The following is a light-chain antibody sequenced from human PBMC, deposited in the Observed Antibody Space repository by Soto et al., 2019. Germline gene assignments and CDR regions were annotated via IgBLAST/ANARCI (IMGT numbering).Light chain of an antibody. V-gene: IGKV3-11*01. Sequence: EIVLTQSPATLSLSPGERATLSCRASQSVSSYLAWYQQKPGQAPRLLIYDASSRATGIPARFSGSGSGTDFTLTITSLEPEDFVVYYCQQRSNWLSTFGGGTKVEI. CDR3: QQRSNWLST. CDR2: DAS. J-gene: IGKJ4*01. CDR1: QSVSSY.